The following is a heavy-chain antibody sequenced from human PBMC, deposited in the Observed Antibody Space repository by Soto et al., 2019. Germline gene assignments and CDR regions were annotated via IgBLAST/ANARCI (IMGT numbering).Heavy chain of an antibody. V-gene: IGHV3-23*01. CDR2: ISGSGAST. J-gene: IGHJ4*02. CDR1: GFTLSSCA. Sequence: EVQLLESGGGLVQPGWSLRLSCAASGFTLSSCAMSWVRQAPGKGLEWVSAISGSGASTYYADSVKGRFTISRDKSKNTLYLQMNSLRAEDTAVYYCAKHIAYSSSPADYWGQGTLVTVSS. D-gene: IGHD6-6*01. CDR3: AKHIAYSSSPADY.